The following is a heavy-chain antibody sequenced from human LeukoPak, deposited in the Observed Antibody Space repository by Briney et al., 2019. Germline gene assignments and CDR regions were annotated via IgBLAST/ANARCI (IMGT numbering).Heavy chain of an antibody. CDR1: GGSISSSSYY. D-gene: IGHD3-10*01. J-gene: IGHJ4*02. V-gene: IGHV4-39*01. CDR2: LYYSGST. Sequence: SETLSLTCTVSGGSISSSSYYWGWIRQPPGKGLEWIGSLYYSGSTYYNSALKSRATISADTSKNQFSLKLSSVTAADTAVYYCARHRWMEVYGSGSYYVDYWGQGTLVTVSS. CDR3: ARHRWMEVYGSGSYYVDY.